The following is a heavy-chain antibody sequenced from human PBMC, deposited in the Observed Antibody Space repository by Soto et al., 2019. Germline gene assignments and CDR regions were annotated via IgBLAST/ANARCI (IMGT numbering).Heavy chain of an antibody. CDR1: GWSFSGYY. CDR2: INHSGST. J-gene: IGHJ6*03. V-gene: IGHV4-34*01. CDR3: GRGRYYYYYMDV. Sequence: SETLSLTCAVYGWSFSGYYWSWIRQPPGKGLEWIGEINHSGSTNYNPSLKSRVTISVDTSKNQFSLKLSSVTAADTAVYYCGRGRYYYYYMDVWGKGTTVTVSS.